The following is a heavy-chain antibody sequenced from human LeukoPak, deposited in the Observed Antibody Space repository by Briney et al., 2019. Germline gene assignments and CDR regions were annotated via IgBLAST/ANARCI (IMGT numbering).Heavy chain of an antibody. J-gene: IGHJ4*02. CDR1: GGSISSYY. CDR2: IYTSGST. V-gene: IGHV4-4*09. Sequence: NPSETLSLTCTVSGGSISSYYWSWIRQPPGKGLEWIGYIYTSGSTNYNPSLKSRVTISVDTSKNQFSLKLSSVTAADTAVYYCARHTSHFDYWGQGTLVTVSS. CDR3: ARHTSHFDY. D-gene: IGHD2-2*01.